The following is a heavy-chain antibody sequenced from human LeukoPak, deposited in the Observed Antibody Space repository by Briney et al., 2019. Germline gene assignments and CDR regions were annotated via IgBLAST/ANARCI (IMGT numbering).Heavy chain of an antibody. CDR1: GFTLSSYW. V-gene: IGHV3-7*01. D-gene: IGHD3-9*01. CDR3: ARDKEKYYDSLTGWNYYYYGMNV. Sequence: GGSLRLSCGASGFTLSSYWMSWVRQAPGKGLEWVANIKEDGSEKYYVDSVKGRFTISRDNGKNSLYLQMNSLRAEDTALYYCARDKEKYYDSLTGWNYYYYGMNVWGQGTTVTASS. CDR2: IKEDGSEK. J-gene: IGHJ6*02.